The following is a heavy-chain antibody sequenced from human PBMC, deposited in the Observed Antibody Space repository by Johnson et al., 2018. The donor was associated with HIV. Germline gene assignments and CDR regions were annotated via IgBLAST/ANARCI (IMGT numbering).Heavy chain of an antibody. CDR2: ISYDGSNK. CDR3: VKCGDADAFDI. D-gene: IGHD3-10*01. V-gene: IGHV3-30*18. J-gene: IGHJ3*02. CDR1: GFTFSSYG. Sequence: QEQLVESGGGVVQPGRSLRLSCAASGFTFSSYGMHWVRQAPGKGLEWVAVISYDGSNKYYADSVKGRFTISRDNSKNTLYLQMNSLRAEDTAVYYCVKCGDADAFDIWGQGTMVTVSS.